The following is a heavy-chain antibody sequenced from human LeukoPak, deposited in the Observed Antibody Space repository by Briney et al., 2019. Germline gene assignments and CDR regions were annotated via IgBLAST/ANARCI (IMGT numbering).Heavy chain of an antibody. CDR1: GFTFSDYY. CDR2: ISSSGSAI. Sequence: GGSLRLSCAASGFTFSDYYMSWIRQAPGKGLEWVSYISSSGSAIYYADSVKGRFTISRDNAKNSLYLQMNSLRAEDTAVYYCARDYSSWYAFDPWGQGTLVTVSS. V-gene: IGHV3-11*01. J-gene: IGHJ5*02. CDR3: ARDYSSWYAFDP. D-gene: IGHD6-13*01.